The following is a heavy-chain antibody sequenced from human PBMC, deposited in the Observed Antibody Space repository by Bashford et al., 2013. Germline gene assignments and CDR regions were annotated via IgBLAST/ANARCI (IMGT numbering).Heavy chain of an antibody. CDR1: GGSISSSSYY. CDR2: IYYSGST. Sequence: SETLSLTCTVSGGSISSSSYYWGWIPPAPREGAWRWIGSIYYSGSTYYNPSLKSRVTISVDTSKNQFSLKLSSVTAADTAVYYCARRLLAAATDMSEYYFDYWGRGNPSVTVSS. J-gene: IGHJ4*02. V-gene: IGHV4-39*01. D-gene: IGHD6-13*01. CDR3: ARRLLAAATDMSEYYFDY.